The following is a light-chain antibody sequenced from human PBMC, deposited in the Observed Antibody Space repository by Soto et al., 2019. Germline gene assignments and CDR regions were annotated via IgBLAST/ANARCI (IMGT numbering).Light chain of an antibody. CDR1: QSVSSNY. J-gene: IGKJ4*01. V-gene: IGKV3-20*01. CDR3: QQFGSSLLT. Sequence: EIVLTQSTGTLSLSPGERATLSCRASQSVSSNYLAWYQQKPGQAPRLLIYGASSRATGIPDRFSGSGSGTDFTLTISRLEPEDFAVYYCQQFGSSLLTFGGGTKVEIK. CDR2: GAS.